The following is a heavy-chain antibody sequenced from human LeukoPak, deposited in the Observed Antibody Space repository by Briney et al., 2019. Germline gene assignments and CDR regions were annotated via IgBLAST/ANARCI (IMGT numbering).Heavy chain of an antibody. CDR2: INPNTGGT. V-gene: IGHV1-2*02. J-gene: IGHJ5*02. Sequence: SVKVSCKASGYTFTGYYMHWVRQAPGQGLEWMGLINPNTGGTNYAQRFQGRVTMTRDTSISTVYMDLRSLRSDDTAVYYCARDRWQQLDWFDPWGQGTLVIVSS. CDR3: ARDRWQQLDWFDP. CDR1: GYTFTGYY. D-gene: IGHD5-24*01.